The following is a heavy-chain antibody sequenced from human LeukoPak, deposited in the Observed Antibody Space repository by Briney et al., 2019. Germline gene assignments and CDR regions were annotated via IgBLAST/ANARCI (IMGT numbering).Heavy chain of an antibody. CDR2: INTNTGNP. CDR3: ARGDSGSYLTYFDY. V-gene: IGHV7-4-1*02. J-gene: IGHJ4*02. CDR1: GYTFTSYA. Sequence: ASVKVSCKASGYTFTSYAMNWVRQAPGQGLEWMGWINTNTGNPTYAQGFTGRFVFSLDTSVSTAYLQISSLKAEDTAVYYCARGDSGSYLTYFDYWGQGTLVTVSS. D-gene: IGHD1-26*01.